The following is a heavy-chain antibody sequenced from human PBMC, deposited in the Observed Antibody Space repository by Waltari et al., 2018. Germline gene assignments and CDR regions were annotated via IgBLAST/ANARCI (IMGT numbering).Heavy chain of an antibody. D-gene: IGHD3-22*01. J-gene: IGHJ4*02. Sequence: EVHLLESGGGLAQPGGSLRLSCAASGFNFISYAMCWVRQAPGKGLEWVSGIRDSGVITKYADSVKGRFTGSRDNSKNTVFLQLNSLRAEDTAIYYCARHLYSIDYLELGNWGQGTQVTVSS. CDR3: ARHLYSIDYLELGN. CDR1: GFNFISYA. V-gene: IGHV3-23*01. CDR2: IRDSGVIT.